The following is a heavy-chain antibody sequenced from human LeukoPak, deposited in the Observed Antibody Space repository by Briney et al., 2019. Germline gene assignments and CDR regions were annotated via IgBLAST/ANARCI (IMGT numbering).Heavy chain of an antibody. J-gene: IGHJ4*02. Sequence: ASVKVSCKASGYTFTGYYMHWVRQAPGQGLEWMGWINTNTGNPTYAQGFTGRFVFSLDTSVSTAYLRISSLKAEDTAVYYCARGYRYASPSEAYHFDYWGQGTLVTVSS. CDR1: GYTFTGYY. CDR2: INTNTGNP. D-gene: IGHD5-18*01. V-gene: IGHV7-4-1*02. CDR3: ARGYRYASPSEAYHFDY.